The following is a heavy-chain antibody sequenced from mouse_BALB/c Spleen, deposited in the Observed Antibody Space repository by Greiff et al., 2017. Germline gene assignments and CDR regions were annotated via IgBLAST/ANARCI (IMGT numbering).Heavy chain of an antibody. V-gene: IGHV1-7*01. CDR2: INPSTGYT. CDR1: GYTFTSYW. D-gene: IGHD4-1*01. Sequence: VKLQESGPELVKPGASVKMSCKASGYTFTSYWMHWVKQRPGQGLEWIGYINPSTGYTEYNQKFKDKATLTADKSSSTAYMQLSSLTSEDSAVYYCARTRTLKLVDYWGQGTTLTVSS. J-gene: IGHJ2*01. CDR3: ARTRTLKLVDY.